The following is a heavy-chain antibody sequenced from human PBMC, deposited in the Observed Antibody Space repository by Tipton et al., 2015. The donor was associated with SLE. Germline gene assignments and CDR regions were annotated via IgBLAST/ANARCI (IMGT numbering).Heavy chain of an antibody. Sequence: TLSLTCTVSGGSVSSGSYYWSWIRQPPGKGLEWIGYIYFTGSTNYNPSLKSRVTISVDTSKNQFSLKLSSVTAADTAVYYCAREAAVAGTSDYWSQGTLVTVSS. CDR2: IYFTGST. D-gene: IGHD6-19*01. CDR3: AREAAVAGTSDY. V-gene: IGHV4-61*01. CDR1: GGSVSSGSYY. J-gene: IGHJ4*02.